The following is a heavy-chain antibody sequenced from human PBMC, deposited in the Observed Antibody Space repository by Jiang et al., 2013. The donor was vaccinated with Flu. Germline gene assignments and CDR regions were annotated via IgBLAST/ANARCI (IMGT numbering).Heavy chain of an antibody. CDR1: GYTFTRYH. D-gene: IGHD1-26*01. CDR2: ISPSGGST. J-gene: IGHJ4*02. Sequence: CKASGYTFTRYHMHWVRQAPGQGLEWVGIISPSGGSTSYAQKFQGRVTMTGDTSTSTVYMELSSLRSEDTAVYYCARDKGVGATRNYFDYWGQGTLVTVSS. V-gene: IGHV1-46*01. CDR3: ARDKGVGATRNYFDY.